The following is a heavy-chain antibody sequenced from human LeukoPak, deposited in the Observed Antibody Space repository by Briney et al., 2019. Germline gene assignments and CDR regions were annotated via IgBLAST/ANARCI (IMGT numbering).Heavy chain of an antibody. D-gene: IGHD2-2*02. CDR2: IYYSGST. CDR3: ARDRKGYCSSTSCYTPNY. CDR1: GGSISSGDYY. J-gene: IGHJ4*02. V-gene: IGHV4-30-4*08. Sequence: SQTLSLTCTVSGGSISSGDYYWSWIRQPPGKGLEWIGYIYYSGSTYYNPSLKSRVTISVDTSKNQFSLKLSSVTAADTAVYYCARDRKGYCSSTSCYTPNYWGQGTLVTVSS.